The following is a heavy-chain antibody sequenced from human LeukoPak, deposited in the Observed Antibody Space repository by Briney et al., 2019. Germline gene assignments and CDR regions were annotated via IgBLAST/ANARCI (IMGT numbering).Heavy chain of an antibody. V-gene: IGHV3-21*01. Sequence: GGSLRLSCAASGFTFSSYSMNWVRQAPGKGLEWDSSITSSSSYIYYADSVKGRFTISRDNAKNSLYLQMNSLRAEDTAVYYCARAYCGGDCYFVYYYYMDVWGKGTTVTISS. CDR2: ITSSSSYI. CDR1: GFTFSSYS. CDR3: ARAYCGGDCYFVYYYYMDV. D-gene: IGHD2-21*02. J-gene: IGHJ6*03.